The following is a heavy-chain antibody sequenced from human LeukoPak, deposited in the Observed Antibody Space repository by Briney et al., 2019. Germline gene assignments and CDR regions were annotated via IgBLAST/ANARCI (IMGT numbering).Heavy chain of an antibody. CDR1: GGSFSGYY. CDR2: INHSGST. J-gene: IGHJ4*02. Sequence: PSETLSLTCAVYGGSFSGYYWSWIRQPPGKGLEWIGEINHSGSTNYNPSLKSRVTISVDTSKNQFSLKLSSVTAADTAVYYCARGGEDTAMVIGYWGQGTLVTVSS. V-gene: IGHV4-34*01. D-gene: IGHD5-18*01. CDR3: ARGGEDTAMVIGY.